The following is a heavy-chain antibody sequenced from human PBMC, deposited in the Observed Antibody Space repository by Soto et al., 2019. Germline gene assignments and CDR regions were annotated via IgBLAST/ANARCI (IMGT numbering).Heavy chain of an antibody. J-gene: IGHJ4*02. CDR3: ARYVEWLDY. V-gene: IGHV3-48*02. CDR1: TFTFSSYA. D-gene: IGHD3-3*01. Sequence: EVHLVESGGGLVQPGGSLRLSCVASTFTFSSYAMNWVRQAPGKGLEWVSYISSSSSTIYYADSVEGRFTISRDHAKNSLYLQMTSLRDEDTAVYYCARYVEWLDYWGQGTLVTVSS. CDR2: ISSSSSTI.